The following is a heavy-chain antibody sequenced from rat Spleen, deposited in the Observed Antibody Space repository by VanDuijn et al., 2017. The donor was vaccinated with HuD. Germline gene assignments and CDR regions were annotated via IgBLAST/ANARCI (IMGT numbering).Heavy chain of an antibody. D-gene: IGHD1-4*01. Sequence: EVQLVESGGGLVQPGRSLKLSCVASGFTFNTYWMTWIRQAPGKGLEWVATISTSGGSTYYRDSVKGRFTISRDNAKSTLYLQMNSLRSEDTATYYCARSRVYDYWGQGVMVTVSS. J-gene: IGHJ2*01. CDR3: ARSRVYDY. CDR2: ISTSGGST. V-gene: IGHV5-31*01. CDR1: GFTFNTYW.